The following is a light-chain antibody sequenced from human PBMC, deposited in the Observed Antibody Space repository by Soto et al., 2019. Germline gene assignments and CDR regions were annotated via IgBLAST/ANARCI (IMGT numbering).Light chain of an antibody. V-gene: IGLV2-11*01. J-gene: IGLJ3*02. Sequence: QSALTQPRSVSGSPGQSVTISCTGTSSDIGGYNYVSWYQQHPGKAPKLMIYDVSKRPSGVPDRFSGSKSGNTASLTISGLQAEDEADYDCCSYAGNYTWVFGGGTQLTVL. CDR2: DVS. CDR1: SSDIGGYNY. CDR3: CSYAGNYTWV.